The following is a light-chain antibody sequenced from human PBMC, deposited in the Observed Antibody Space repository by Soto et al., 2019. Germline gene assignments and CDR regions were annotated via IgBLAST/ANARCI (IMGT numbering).Light chain of an antibody. CDR3: QKYNNSPRT. Sequence: DIVMTQSPSTLSASVGEPVTVSCGASQSVSGRLAWYQQKPGQAPKLLIYDASTMESGIPSRFSGSGSGTEFTLTISSLQPEDIAAYYCQKYNNSPRTFGGGTKVDIK. V-gene: IGKV1-5*01. CDR1: QSVSGR. CDR2: DAS. J-gene: IGKJ4*02.